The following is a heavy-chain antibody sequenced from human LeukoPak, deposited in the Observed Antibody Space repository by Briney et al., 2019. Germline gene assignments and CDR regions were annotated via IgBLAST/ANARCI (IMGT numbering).Heavy chain of an antibody. CDR3: ARVFSGARHAFDI. J-gene: IGHJ3*02. Sequence: PSETLSLTCAVSGYSISSGYYWGWIRQPPGKGLEWIGSIYHSGSTYYNPSLKSRVTISVDTSKNQFSLKLSSVTAADTAVYYCARVFSGARHAFDIWGQGTMVTVSS. CDR1: GYSISSGYY. V-gene: IGHV4-38-2*01. CDR2: IYHSGST.